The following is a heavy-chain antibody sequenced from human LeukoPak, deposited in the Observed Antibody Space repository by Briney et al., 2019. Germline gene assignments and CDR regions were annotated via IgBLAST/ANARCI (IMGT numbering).Heavy chain of an antibody. CDR3: ARDRVVVVPAAIPYYYYGMDV. D-gene: IGHD2-2*02. CDR1: GGSISSGGYS. CDR2: IYHSGST. J-gene: IGHJ6*02. Sequence: SETLSLTCAVSGGSISSGGYSWSWIRQPPGKGLEWIGYIYHSGSTYYNPSLKSRVTISVDRSKNQFSLKLSSVTAADTAVYYCARDRVVVVPAAIPYYYYGMDVWGQGTTVTVSS. V-gene: IGHV4-30-2*01.